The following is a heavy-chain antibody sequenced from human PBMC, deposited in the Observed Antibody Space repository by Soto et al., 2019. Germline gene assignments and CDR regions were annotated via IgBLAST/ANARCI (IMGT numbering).Heavy chain of an antibody. CDR2: ISYDGSNK. J-gene: IGHJ4*02. Sequence: QVQMVESGAGVVQPGRCLRLSCAASGFTFSSYAMHWVRQAPGKGLEWVAVISYDGSNKYYADSVKGRFTISRDNSKNTLYLQMNSLRAEDTAVYYCARVDIAVAGGAYYFDYWGQGTLVTVSS. CDR1: GFTFSSYA. CDR3: ARVDIAVAGGAYYFDY. D-gene: IGHD6-19*01. V-gene: IGHV3-30-3*01.